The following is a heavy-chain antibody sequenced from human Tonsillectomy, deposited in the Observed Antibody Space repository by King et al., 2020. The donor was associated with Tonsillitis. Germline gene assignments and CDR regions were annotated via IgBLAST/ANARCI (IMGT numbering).Heavy chain of an antibody. V-gene: IGHV4-4*07. CDR3: ARDCDFWSGYYLYYGLDV. CDR2: IYTSGST. J-gene: IGHJ6*02. D-gene: IGHD3-3*01. CDR1: GGSISSYY. Sequence: QLQESGPGLVKPSETLSLTCTVSGGSISSYYWSWIRQPAGKGLEWIGRIYTSGSTNYNPSLKSRVTMSVDTSKNQFSLKLSSVTAADTAVYYCARDCDFWSGYYLYYGLDVWGQGTTVTVPS.